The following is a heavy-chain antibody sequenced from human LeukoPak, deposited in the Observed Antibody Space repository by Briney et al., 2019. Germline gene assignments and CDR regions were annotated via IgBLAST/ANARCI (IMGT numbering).Heavy chain of an antibody. CDR3: ARDRVAGTLGNDY. V-gene: IGHV1-2*02. CDR2: INPNSGGT. J-gene: IGHJ4*02. Sequence: ASVKVSCKASGYTFTGYYMHWVRQAPGQGLEWMGWINPNSGGTNYAQKFQGRVTMTRDTSISTAYMELRSLRSDDTAVYYCARDRVAGTLGNDYWGQGTLVTVSS. CDR1: GYTFTGYY. D-gene: IGHD6-19*01.